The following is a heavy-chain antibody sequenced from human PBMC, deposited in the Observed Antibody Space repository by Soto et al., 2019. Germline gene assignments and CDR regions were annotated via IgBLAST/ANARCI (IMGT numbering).Heavy chain of an antibody. J-gene: IGHJ5*02. CDR1: GFTFSSYS. V-gene: IGHV3-21*01. D-gene: IGHD3-3*01. Sequence: PGGSLRLSCAASGFTFSSYSMNWVRQAPGKGLEWVSSISSSSSYIYYADSVKGRFTISRDNAKNSLYLQMNSLRAEDTAVYYCARDAVTHYDFWSAADYPNWFDPWGQGTLVTVSS. CDR2: ISSSSSYI. CDR3: ARDAVTHYDFWSAADYPNWFDP.